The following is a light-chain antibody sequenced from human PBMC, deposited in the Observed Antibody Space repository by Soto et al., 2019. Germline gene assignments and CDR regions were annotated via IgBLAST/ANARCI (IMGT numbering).Light chain of an antibody. CDR2: DVS. Sequence: QSALTQSASVSGSPGQSITISCTGTYNDVGGYNYVSWYQQHPGKAPKLIIYDVSDRPSGVSNRFSGSKSGNTASLPISGLQPEDDADYYCTSYTNSSTRLYVFGTGTKLT. V-gene: IGLV2-14*01. CDR1: YNDVGGYNY. J-gene: IGLJ1*01. CDR3: TSYTNSSTRLYV.